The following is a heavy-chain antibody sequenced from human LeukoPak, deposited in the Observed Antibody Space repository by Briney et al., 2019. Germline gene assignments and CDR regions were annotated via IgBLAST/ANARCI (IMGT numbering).Heavy chain of an antibody. CDR1: GYSFSSHD. Sequence: GASVKVSCKASGYSFSSHDINWVRQAPGQGLEWMGWINPNSGGTNYAQKFQGRVTMTRDMSFSTAYMELSRLRSDDTAVYYCARGPQRNDYVWGSYRPGDHWGRGTLVTVSS. CDR3: ARGPQRNDYVWGSYRPGDH. V-gene: IGHV1-2*02. CDR2: INPNSGGT. J-gene: IGHJ4*02. D-gene: IGHD3-16*02.